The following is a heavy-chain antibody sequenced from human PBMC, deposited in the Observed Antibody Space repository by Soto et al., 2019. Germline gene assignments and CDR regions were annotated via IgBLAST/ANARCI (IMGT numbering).Heavy chain of an antibody. Sequence: EEQLLESGGGLVRPGGSLRLSCAASGFTFRSYAMSWVRQAPGKGLEWVSAITASADTTYYADSVKCRFTISRDNSKNTMYVRMNSLRCEDTAVYYCARVRPLRDCTRTSCLGAFDIWGQGTMVTVS. CDR3: ARVRPLRDCTRTSCLGAFDI. V-gene: IGHV3-23*01. CDR2: ITASADTT. D-gene: IGHD2-2*01. CDR1: GFTFRSYA. J-gene: IGHJ3*02.